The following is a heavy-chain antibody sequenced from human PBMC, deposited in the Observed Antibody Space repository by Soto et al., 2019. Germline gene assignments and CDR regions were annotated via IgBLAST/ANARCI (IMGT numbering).Heavy chain of an antibody. CDR3: AKDNAIFGVDIHPSDYYYGMDV. J-gene: IGHJ6*02. CDR1: GFTFSSYA. V-gene: IGHV3-23*01. Sequence: GGSLRLSCAASGFTFSSYAMNWVRQAPGEGLEWVSAISGSGYNTYYADSVKGRFTISRDNSKNTLYLQMSSLRAEDTAVYYCAKDNAIFGVDIHPSDYYYGMDVWGQGTPVTVSS. D-gene: IGHD3-3*01. CDR2: ISGSGYNT.